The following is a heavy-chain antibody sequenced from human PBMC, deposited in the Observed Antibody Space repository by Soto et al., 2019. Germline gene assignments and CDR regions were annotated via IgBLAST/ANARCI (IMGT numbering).Heavy chain of an antibody. CDR3: ARDRGYNWNYGWFDP. CDR1: GYTFTSYG. D-gene: IGHD1-7*01. J-gene: IGHJ5*02. Sequence: QVQLVQSGAEVKKPGASVKVSCKASGYTFTSYGISWVRQAPGQGLEWMGRISGYNGNTNYAQKLQGRVTMTTDTSTSTAYMELRSLRSDDTAVYYCARDRGYNWNYGWFDPWGQGTLVNVSS. CDR2: ISGYNGNT. V-gene: IGHV1-18*01.